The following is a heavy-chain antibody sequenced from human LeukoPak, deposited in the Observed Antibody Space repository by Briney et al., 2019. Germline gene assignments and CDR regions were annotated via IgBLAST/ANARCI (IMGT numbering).Heavy chain of an antibody. CDR3: ARDTAASLNAFDI. CDR2: MSPNSGNT. J-gene: IGHJ3*02. CDR1: GYTFTSYD. V-gene: IGHV1-8*01. D-gene: IGHD2-2*01. Sequence: ASVKVSCKASGYTFTSYDITWVRQAPGQGLEWMGWMSPNSGNTGYAQKFQGRVTMTRNTSITTAYMELSSLTSEDTAVYYCARDTAASLNAFDIWGQGTMVTVSS.